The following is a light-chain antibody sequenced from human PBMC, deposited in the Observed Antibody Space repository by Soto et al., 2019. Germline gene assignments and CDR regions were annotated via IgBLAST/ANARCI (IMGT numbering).Light chain of an antibody. CDR1: QDISNY. V-gene: IGKV1-33*01. CDR2: DAS. J-gene: IGKJ3*01. Sequence: DIQMTQSPSSLSASVGDRVTITCQASQDISNYLNWYQQKPGKAPKLLIYDASNLETGDPSRFSVSGSGTDFTFAISSRPTEDIATYYCQQYDNLPSFGPGTKGDIK. CDR3: QQYDNLPS.